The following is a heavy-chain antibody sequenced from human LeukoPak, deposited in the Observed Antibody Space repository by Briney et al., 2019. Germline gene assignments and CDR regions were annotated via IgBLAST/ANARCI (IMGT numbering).Heavy chain of an antibody. D-gene: IGHD6-13*01. CDR3: AIRPSYSSSTLVAFDI. Sequence: ASVKVSCKASGYTFTSYGISWVRQAPGQGLEWMGWISAYNGNTNYAQKFQGRVTITADKSTSTAYMELSSLRSEDTAVYYCAIRPSYSSSTLVAFDIWGQGTMVTVSS. V-gene: IGHV1-18*01. CDR1: GYTFTSYG. J-gene: IGHJ3*02. CDR2: ISAYNGNT.